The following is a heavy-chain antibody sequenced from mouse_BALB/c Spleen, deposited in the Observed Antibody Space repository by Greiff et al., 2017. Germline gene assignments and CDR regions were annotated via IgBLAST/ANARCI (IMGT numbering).Heavy chain of an antibody. CDR2: INSNGGST. CDR1: GFTFSSYG. CDR3: ARDHYYGSSYRFAY. Sequence: EVQVVESGGGLVQPGGSLKLSCAASGFTFSSYGMSWVRQTPDKRLELVATINSNGGSTYYPDSVKGRFTISRDNAKNTLYLQMSSLKSEDTAMYYCARDHYYGSSYRFAYWGQGTLVTVSA. V-gene: IGHV5-6-3*01. J-gene: IGHJ3*01. D-gene: IGHD1-1*01.